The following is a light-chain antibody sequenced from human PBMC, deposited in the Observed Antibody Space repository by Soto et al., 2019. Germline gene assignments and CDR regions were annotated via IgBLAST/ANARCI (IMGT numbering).Light chain of an antibody. CDR1: QSISSY. V-gene: IGKV1-39*01. CDR3: QQSYSTPRT. CDR2: AAS. Sequence: DIQMTQSPSSLSASVGDRVTITCRASQSISSYLNWYQQKPGKAPKLLIYAASSLQSVVPSRFSGSGSGTDFTLTISSLQPEDFATYYCQQSYSTPRTFCQGTKVEIK. J-gene: IGKJ1*01.